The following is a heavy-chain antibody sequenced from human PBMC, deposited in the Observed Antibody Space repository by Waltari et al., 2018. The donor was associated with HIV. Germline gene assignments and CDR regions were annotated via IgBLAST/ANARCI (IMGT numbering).Heavy chain of an antibody. V-gene: IGHV1-18*01. CDR1: GYTFSDYV. D-gene: IGHD3-22*01. J-gene: IGHJ5*02. CDR3: ARGSLLRNWLDP. Sequence: QIQLVQSGAEVKKPGASVKVSCKASGYTFSDYVISWVRQAPGQGREWMGWISGLSEERRNYAQKFQGRVTLSTDTSTTTAYMELRSLRSDDTAIYYCARGSLLRNWLDPWGQGTLVTVSS. CDR2: ISGLSEERR.